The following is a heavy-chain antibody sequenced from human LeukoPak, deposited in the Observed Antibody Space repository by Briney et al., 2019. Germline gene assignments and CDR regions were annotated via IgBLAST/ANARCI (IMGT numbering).Heavy chain of an antibody. J-gene: IGHJ4*02. CDR1: GGTLSSYT. V-gene: IGHV1-69*04. CDR2: IIPILGIA. CDR3: ARDRFVDYDFWSGYYPPAEIDY. D-gene: IGHD3-3*01. Sequence: GASVKVSCKASGGTLSSYTISWVRQAPGQGLEWMGRIIPILGIANYAQKFQGRVTITADKSTSTAYMELSSLRSEDTAVYYCARDRFVDYDFWSGYYPPAEIDYWGQGTLVTVSS.